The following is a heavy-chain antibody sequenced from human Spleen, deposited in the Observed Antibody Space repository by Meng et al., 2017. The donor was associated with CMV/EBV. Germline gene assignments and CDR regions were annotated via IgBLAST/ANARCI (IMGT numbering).Heavy chain of an antibody. J-gene: IGHJ2*01. CDR1: GYTFAGYY. V-gene: IGHV1-2*06. CDR2: INPNSGGA. Sequence: QVQVVQSGAEVKKPGASVKVSCKASGYTFAGYYMHWVRQAPGQGLEWMGRINPNSGGANYAQKFQGRVTMTRDTSISTAYMELSRLRSDDTAVYYCAREGLVGDLRYFDLWGRGTLVTVSS. CDR3: AREGLVGDLRYFDL. D-gene: IGHD3-16*01.